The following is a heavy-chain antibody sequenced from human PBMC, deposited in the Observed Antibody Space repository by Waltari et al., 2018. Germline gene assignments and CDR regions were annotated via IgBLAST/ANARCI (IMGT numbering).Heavy chain of an antibody. CDR2: ISGDGRDS. D-gene: IGHD2-15*01. V-gene: IGHV3-23*01. CDR3: AREASHGSMKGGPAHWYFDL. CDR1: GFTVSPYA. Sequence: EVQLLESGGGLVQPGGSLRLSCAAYGFTVSPYALRWVRQAPGQGLDWVSLISGDGRDSSPVDSVKGRFIISRDRSENTLYLQMNSLRAEDTALYFCAREASHGSMKGGPAHWYFDLWGRGTLVTVS. J-gene: IGHJ2*01.